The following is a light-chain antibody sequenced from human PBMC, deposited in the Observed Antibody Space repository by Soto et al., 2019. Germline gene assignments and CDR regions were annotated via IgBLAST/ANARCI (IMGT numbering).Light chain of an antibody. CDR2: GAS. CDR3: QQYGASPYT. V-gene: IGKV3-20*01. Sequence: EIVLTQSPGTLSLSPGDRATLSCRASQSVRSSYLAWYQQKPGQAPRLLISGASSRATGIPDRFSGSGSGTDFTLTISRLETEDFAVYYCQQYGASPYTFGQGTKLEIK. J-gene: IGKJ2*01. CDR1: QSVRSSY.